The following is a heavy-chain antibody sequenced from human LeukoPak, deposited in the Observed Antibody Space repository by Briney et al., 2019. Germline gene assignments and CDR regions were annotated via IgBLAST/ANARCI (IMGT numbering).Heavy chain of an antibody. CDR1: GYAFTSNK. CDR3: ARGPREDSNYVWFDP. V-gene: IGHV1-8*01. Sequence: GASVKVSCKASGYAFTSNKIDWVRQAPGQGLEWLGWMNPKSGEAGYSQKFQGRVTMTTDTSISTAHLDLSSLRSEDTAVYYCARGPREDSNYVWFDPWGQGTLVTVSS. D-gene: IGHD4-4*01. CDR2: MNPKSGEA. J-gene: IGHJ5*02.